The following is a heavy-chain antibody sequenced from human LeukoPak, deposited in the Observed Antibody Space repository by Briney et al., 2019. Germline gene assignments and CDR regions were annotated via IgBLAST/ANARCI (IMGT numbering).Heavy chain of an antibody. Sequence: SETLSLTCTVSGGSISSSSYYWGWIRQPPGKGLEWIGSTYYSGSTYYNPSLKSRVTISVDTSKNQFSLKLSSVTAADTAVYYCASRPFLSLEWLSPFDYWGQGTLVTVSS. CDR1: GGSISSSSYY. D-gene: IGHD3-3*01. CDR2: TYYSGST. V-gene: IGHV4-39*01. CDR3: ASRPFLSLEWLSPFDY. J-gene: IGHJ4*02.